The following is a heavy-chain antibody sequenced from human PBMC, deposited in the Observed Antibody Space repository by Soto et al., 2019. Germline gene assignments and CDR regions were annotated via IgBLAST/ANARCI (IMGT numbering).Heavy chain of an antibody. Sequence: PGESLKISCKGSGYSFTSYWISWVRQMPGEGLEWMGGIDPSDSYTNYSPSFQGHVTISADKSISTAYLQWSSLKASDTAMYYCARLGVAAALTPGMDVWGQGTTVTVSS. D-gene: IGHD6-13*01. CDR2: IDPSDSYT. V-gene: IGHV5-10-1*01. CDR1: GYSFTSYW. CDR3: ARLGVAAALTPGMDV. J-gene: IGHJ6*02.